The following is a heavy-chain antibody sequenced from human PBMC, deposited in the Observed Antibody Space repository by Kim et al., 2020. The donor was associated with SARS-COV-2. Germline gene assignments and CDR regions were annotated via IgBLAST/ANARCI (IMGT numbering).Heavy chain of an antibody. CDR3: ARFSAYGDYYYYGMDV. CDR2: IYYSGST. J-gene: IGHJ6*02. CDR1: GGSISSGDYY. V-gene: IGHV4-30-4*01. D-gene: IGHD4-17*01. Sequence: SETLSLTCTVSGGSISSGDYYWSWIRQPPGKDLEWIGYIYYSGSTYYNPSLKSRVTISVDTSKNQFSLKLSSVTAADTAVYYCARFSAYGDYYYYGMDVWGQGTTVTVSS.